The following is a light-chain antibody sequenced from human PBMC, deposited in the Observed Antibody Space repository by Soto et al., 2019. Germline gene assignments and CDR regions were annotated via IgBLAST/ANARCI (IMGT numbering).Light chain of an antibody. Sequence: AIQVTQSPSSLSASVGDRVTITCRASQGIRNDLAWYQQKPGQAPNLLIFAAFNLQSGVPSRFSGGGSGTHFTLTISSLQPDDFASYFCLQYYNFSWTFGQGTKVDIK. J-gene: IGKJ1*01. CDR3: LQYYNFSWT. CDR2: AAF. CDR1: QGIRND. V-gene: IGKV1-6*01.